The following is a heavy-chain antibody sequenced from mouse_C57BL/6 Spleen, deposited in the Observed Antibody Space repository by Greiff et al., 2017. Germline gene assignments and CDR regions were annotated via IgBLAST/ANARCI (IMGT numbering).Heavy chain of an antibody. Sequence: QVQLQQPGAELVRPGSSVKLSCKASGYTFTSYWMDWVKQRPGQGLEWIGNIYPSDSETHYNQKFKDKATLTVDKSSSTAYMQLSSLKSEDSAVYYCARRTPYYGSSYDYWGQGTTLTVSS. CDR2: IYPSDSET. J-gene: IGHJ2*01. CDR1: GYTFTSYW. CDR3: ARRTPYYGSSYDY. V-gene: IGHV1-61*01. D-gene: IGHD1-1*01.